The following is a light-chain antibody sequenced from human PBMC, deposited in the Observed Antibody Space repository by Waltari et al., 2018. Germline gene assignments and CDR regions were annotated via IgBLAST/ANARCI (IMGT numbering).Light chain of an antibody. CDR3: QQHHSHRRK. J-gene: IGKJ1*01. CDR1: QTISSY. V-gene: IGKV1-17*03. CDR2: SAS. Sequence: DIQMTQSPSSLSASVGDRVTITCRASQTISSYLSWYQQKPWKVPKLLIYSASSLESGVPARFSGRGCGTEFTLTISSLQPEELGRDEGQQHHSHRRKFGQGTKVEIK.